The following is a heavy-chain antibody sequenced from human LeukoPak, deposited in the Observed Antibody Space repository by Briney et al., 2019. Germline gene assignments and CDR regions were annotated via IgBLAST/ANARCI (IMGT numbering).Heavy chain of an antibody. Sequence: NPSETLSLTRTVSGGSISSYYWSWIRQPAGKGLEWIGRIYTSGSTNYNPSLKSRVTMSVDTSKNQFSLKLSSVTAADTAVYYCARGGSGWVTREFDYWGQGTLVTVSS. V-gene: IGHV4-4*07. CDR1: GGSISSYY. CDR2: IYTSGST. CDR3: ARGGSGWVTREFDY. D-gene: IGHD6-19*01. J-gene: IGHJ4*02.